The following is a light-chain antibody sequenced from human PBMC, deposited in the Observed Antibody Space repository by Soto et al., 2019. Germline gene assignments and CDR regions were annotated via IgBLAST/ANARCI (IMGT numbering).Light chain of an antibody. Sequence: GERATLSCRASQSVSRSYLAWYQQKPGQAPRLLIYGASSRATGIPDRFSGSGSGTDFTLTISRLEPEDVAVYYCQQYGSSPLTFGGGTKVDIK. CDR3: QQYGSSPLT. J-gene: IGKJ4*01. CDR1: QSVSRSY. V-gene: IGKV3-20*01. CDR2: GAS.